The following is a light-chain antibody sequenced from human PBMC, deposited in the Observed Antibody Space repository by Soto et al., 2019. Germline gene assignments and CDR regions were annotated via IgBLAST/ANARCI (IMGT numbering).Light chain of an antibody. CDR3: QQYNSYPFT. CDR2: KAS. J-gene: IGKJ3*01. V-gene: IGKV1-5*03. Sequence: DIQMTQSPSTLSASVGDRVTITCRASQSISTWLAWYQHKPGKVPKLLIYKASSLKTGVPSRFSGSGSGTEFTLTISGLQPDDFATYYCQQYNSYPFTFGPGTKVDVK. CDR1: QSISTW.